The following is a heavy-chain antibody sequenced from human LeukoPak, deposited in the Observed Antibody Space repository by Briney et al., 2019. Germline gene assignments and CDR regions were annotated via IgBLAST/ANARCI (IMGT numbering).Heavy chain of an antibody. Sequence: ASVKVSCKASGGTFSSYAISWVRQAPGQGLEWMGRIIPILGIANYAQKFQGRVTITADKSTSTAYMELSSLRSEDTAVYYCARGYDSSGYYDAFDIWGQGTMVTVSS. CDR1: GGTFSSYA. V-gene: IGHV1-69*04. CDR2: IIPILGIA. J-gene: IGHJ3*02. D-gene: IGHD3-22*01. CDR3: ARGYDSSGYYDAFDI.